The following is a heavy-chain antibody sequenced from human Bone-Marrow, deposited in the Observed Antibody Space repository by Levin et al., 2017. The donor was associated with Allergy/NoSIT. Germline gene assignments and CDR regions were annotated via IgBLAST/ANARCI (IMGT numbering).Heavy chain of an antibody. CDR3: ARDGPRCSCYYYGMDV. V-gene: IGHV3-66*01. CDR1: GFTVSSNY. D-gene: IGHD2-8*01. CDR2: IYSNGRT. J-gene: IGHJ6*02. Sequence: GGSLRLSCAASGFTVSSNYMSWVRQAPGKGLEWVSVIYSNGRTYYADSVKGRFIISRDNSKNTVYLQMNSLRAEDTAAYYCARDGPRCSCYYYGMDVLGQVTTVTVSS.